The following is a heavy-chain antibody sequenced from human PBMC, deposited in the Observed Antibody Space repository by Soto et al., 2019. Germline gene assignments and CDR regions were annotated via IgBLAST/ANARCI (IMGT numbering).Heavy chain of an antibody. D-gene: IGHD3-22*01. CDR3: ARDRDDSSGYLVPHYYYGMDV. V-gene: IGHV3-33*01. J-gene: IGHJ6*02. CDR1: GFTFSSYG. Sequence: QVQLVESGGGVVQPGRSLRPSCAASGFTFSSYGMHWVRQAPGKGLEWVAVIWYDGSNKYYADSVKGRFTISRDNSKNTLYLQMNSLRAEDTAVYYCARDRDDSSGYLVPHYYYGMDVWGQGTTVTVSS. CDR2: IWYDGSNK.